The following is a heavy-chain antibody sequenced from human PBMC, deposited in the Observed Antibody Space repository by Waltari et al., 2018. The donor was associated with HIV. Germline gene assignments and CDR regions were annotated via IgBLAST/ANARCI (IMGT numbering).Heavy chain of an antibody. V-gene: IGHV4-61*01. CDR3: ARGNWNDHQLDY. J-gene: IGHJ4*02. Sequence: QVQLQESGPGLVKPSETLSLTCTVSGGSVSSGSFYWSWIRQPPGKGLEWIGYIYYSGSTNSNPSLKSRVTISVDTSKNQFSLKLSSVTAADTAVYYCARGNWNDHQLDYWGQGTLVTVSS. CDR2: IYYSGST. CDR1: GGSVSSGSFY. D-gene: IGHD1-20*01.